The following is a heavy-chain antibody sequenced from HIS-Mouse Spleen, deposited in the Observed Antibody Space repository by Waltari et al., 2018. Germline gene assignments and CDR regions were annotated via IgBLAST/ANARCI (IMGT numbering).Heavy chain of an antibody. CDR2: IYYSGST. D-gene: IGHD6-13*01. CDR1: CCSIRSRSSY. J-gene: IGHJ2*01. V-gene: IGHV4-39*07. CDR3: AREIPYSSSWYDWYFDL. Sequence: QLQLQESGPGLVKPSETLSLPCTVSCCSIRSRSSYWGWIRQPPGKGLEWIGSIYYSGSTYYNPSLKSRVTISVDTSKNQFSLKLSSVTAADTAVYYCAREIPYSSSWYDWYFDLWGRGTLVTVSS.